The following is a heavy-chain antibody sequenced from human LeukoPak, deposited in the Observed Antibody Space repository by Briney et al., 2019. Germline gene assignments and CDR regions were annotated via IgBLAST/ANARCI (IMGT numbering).Heavy chain of an antibody. CDR3: ARGNRWVDY. D-gene: IGHD1-14*01. CDR1: GGSFSGYY. V-gene: IGHV4-34*01. CDR2: INHSGST. J-gene: IGHJ4*02. Sequence: SETLSLTCAVYGGSFSGYYWSWIRQPPGKGLEWVGEINHSGSTNYNPSLKSRVTISVDTSKNQFSLKLSSVTAADTAVYYCARGNRWVDYWGQGTLVTVSS.